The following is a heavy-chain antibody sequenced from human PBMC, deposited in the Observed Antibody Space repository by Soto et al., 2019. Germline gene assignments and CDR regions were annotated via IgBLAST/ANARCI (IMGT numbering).Heavy chain of an antibody. D-gene: IGHD3-22*01. CDR3: ASCLISGYCLYDAFHI. J-gene: IGHJ3*02. CDR1: CGTIGSYT. CDR2: IYYRGST. Sequence: SETLSVTCTVFCGTIGSYTRSWMRQPPGKRLEWVGYIYYRGSTNYNPSLKSRVTISVDTSKNQFSLKLSSVTAADTAVYYCASCLISGYCLYDAFHIWGQVTMLTVS. V-gene: IGHV4-59*01.